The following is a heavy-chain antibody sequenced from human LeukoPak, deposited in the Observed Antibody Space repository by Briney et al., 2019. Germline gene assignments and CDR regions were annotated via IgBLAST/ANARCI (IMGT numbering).Heavy chain of an antibody. CDR2: INPNSGGA. Sequence: ASVKVSCKASGYSFTGYHMHWVRQAPGQGLEWMGWINPNSGGANYAQKFQGRVTMTRDTSISTVYMELSSLKSDDTAVYYCARADELGDHHIDSWGQGTLVTVSS. D-gene: IGHD2-21*02. J-gene: IGHJ4*02. CDR3: ARADELGDHHIDS. V-gene: IGHV1-2*02. CDR1: GYSFTGYH.